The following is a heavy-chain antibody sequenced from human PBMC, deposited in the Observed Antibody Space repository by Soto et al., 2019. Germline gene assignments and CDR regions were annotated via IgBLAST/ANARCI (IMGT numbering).Heavy chain of an antibody. CDR1: GFTFSTNA. J-gene: IGHJ3*02. Sequence: GGSLRLSCAASGFTFSTNAMSWVRQAPGMGLEFVSLISGSGNTIYYADSVKGRFTISRDNSKNTVSLQMNSLRAEDTAVYYCAKDSSSPGTTGAFDIWGQGTMVTVSS. V-gene: IGHV3-23*01. CDR2: ISGSGNTI. D-gene: IGHD1-1*01. CDR3: AKDSSSPGTTGAFDI.